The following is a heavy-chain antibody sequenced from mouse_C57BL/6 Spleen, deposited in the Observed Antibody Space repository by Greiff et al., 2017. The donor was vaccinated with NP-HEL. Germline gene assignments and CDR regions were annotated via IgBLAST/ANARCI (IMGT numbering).Heavy chain of an antibody. Sequence: VQLQQSGPELVKPGASVKISCKASGYAFSSSWMNWVKQRPGKGLEWIGRIYPGDGDTNYNGKFKGKATLTADKSSSTAYMQLSSLTSEDSAVYFCARSRDYDYDGGVYFDYWGQGTTLTVSS. D-gene: IGHD2-4*01. V-gene: IGHV1-82*01. J-gene: IGHJ2*01. CDR3: ARSRDYDYDGGVYFDY. CDR2: IYPGDGDT. CDR1: GYAFSSSW.